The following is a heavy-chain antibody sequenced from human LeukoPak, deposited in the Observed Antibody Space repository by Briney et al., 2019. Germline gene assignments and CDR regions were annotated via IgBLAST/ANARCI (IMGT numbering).Heavy chain of an antibody. CDR1: GGTFNTYA. CDR3: ARVSRTTMVRGVIAFDY. J-gene: IGHJ4*02. V-gene: IGHV1-69*01. CDR2: IIPVFGAA. Sequence: GSSVNVSCKASGGTFNTYAINWVRQAPGQGLEWMGGIIPVFGAANYAQKFQDRVTINADESTSTAYMDLSSLRSEDTAVYYCARVSRTTMVRGVIAFDYWGQGTLVTVSS. D-gene: IGHD3-10*01.